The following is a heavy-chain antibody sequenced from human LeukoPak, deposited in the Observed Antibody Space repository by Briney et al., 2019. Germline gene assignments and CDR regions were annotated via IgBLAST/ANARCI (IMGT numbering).Heavy chain of an antibody. CDR1: GYTFTGYY. CDR2: INPNSGGT. V-gene: IGHV1-2*02. J-gene: IGHJ5*02. Sequence: ASVKVSCKASGYTFTGYYMHWVRQAPGQGLEWMGWINPNSGGTNYAQKFQGRVTMTRDTSISTAYMELSRLRSDDTAVHYCARGSGNSVYNWFDPWGQGTLVTVSS. D-gene: IGHD4-23*01. CDR3: ARGSGNSVYNWFDP.